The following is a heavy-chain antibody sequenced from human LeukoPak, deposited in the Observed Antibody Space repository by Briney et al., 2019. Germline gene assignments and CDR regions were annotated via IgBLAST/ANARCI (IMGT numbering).Heavy chain of an antibody. D-gene: IGHD6-13*01. CDR3: VRERDRGIDVDDDFDD. CDR2: INDRGGYI. CDR1: GFSFSMYS. J-gene: IGHJ4*02. Sequence: GGSLRLSCAASGFSFSMYSMAWVRQAPGKGLEWVSVINDRGGYIQDADSVKGRFTISRDNYQNTLFLQMNSLRAEDTAVYYCVRERDRGIDVDDDFDDWGQGTLVTVSS. V-gene: IGHV3-23*01.